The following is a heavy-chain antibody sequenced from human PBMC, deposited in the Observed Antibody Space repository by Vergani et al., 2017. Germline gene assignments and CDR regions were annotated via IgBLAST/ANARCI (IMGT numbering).Heavy chain of an antibody. Sequence: EVQLVESGGGLVKPGGSLRLSCAASGFTFSSYSMNWVRQAPGKGLEWVSSISSSSSYIYYADSVTGRFTISRDNAKNSLYLQMNSLRAEDTAVYYCARDMDVRGVMVYYGMDVWGQGTTVTVSS. CDR1: GFTFSSYS. CDR2: ISSSSSYI. V-gene: IGHV3-21*01. CDR3: ARDMDVRGVMVYYGMDV. D-gene: IGHD3-10*02. J-gene: IGHJ6*02.